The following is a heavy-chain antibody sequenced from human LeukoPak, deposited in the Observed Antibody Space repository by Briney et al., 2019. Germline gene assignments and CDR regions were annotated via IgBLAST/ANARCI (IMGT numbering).Heavy chain of an antibody. CDR3: RTSAARGGMDA. V-gene: IGHV3-7*01. Sequence: GGSLRLSCAASGFSFSNSWMSWVRQAPGQGLEWVANINPDGSETSYVDSVKVRFTISRDNAKNSLFLQMTSLRVDDTAMYYCRTSAARGGMDAWAQGTTVTVSS. CDR2: INPDGSET. J-gene: IGHJ6*02. CDR1: GFSFSNSW. D-gene: IGHD6-13*01.